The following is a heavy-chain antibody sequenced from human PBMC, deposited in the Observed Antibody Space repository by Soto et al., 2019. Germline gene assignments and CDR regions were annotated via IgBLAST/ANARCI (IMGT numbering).Heavy chain of an antibody. D-gene: IGHD2-2*01. CDR1: GGSISGYY. V-gene: IGHV4-59*12. CDR2: IYDSGST. CDR3: ARGMSGTRPDLAF. J-gene: IGHJ4*02. Sequence: PSQTLSLTSTVSGGSISGYYWTWIRQPPGKGLEWIGYIYDSGSTNYNPSLESRVTISVDRSKNQFSLRLSSVTAADTGMYFCARGMSGTRPDLAFWGQGTLVTV.